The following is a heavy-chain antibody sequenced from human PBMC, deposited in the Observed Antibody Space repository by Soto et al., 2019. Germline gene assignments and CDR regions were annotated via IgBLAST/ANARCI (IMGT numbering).Heavy chain of an antibody. D-gene: IGHD3-9*01. CDR1: GFTFSSYG. V-gene: IGHV3-33*01. CDR3: AGEDYDILTGYYEGG. Sequence: GESLKISCAASGFTFSSYGMHWVRQAPGKGLEWVAVIWYDGSNKYYADSVKGRFTISRDNSKNTLYLQMNSLRAEDTAVYYCAGEDYDILTGYYEGGWGQGTLVTVSS. J-gene: IGHJ4*02. CDR2: IWYDGSNK.